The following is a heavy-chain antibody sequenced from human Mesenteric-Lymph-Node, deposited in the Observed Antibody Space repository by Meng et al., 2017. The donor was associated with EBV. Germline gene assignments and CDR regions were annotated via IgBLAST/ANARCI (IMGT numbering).Heavy chain of an antibody. Sequence: EVQVVQSGAEVKKPGATVKISCKVSGFTFTDYYIHWVQQAPGKGLEWMGLVDPEEGETIYTEKYQGRVTITADTSTDTAYMELSSLRSEDTAVYYCALELATIRGVGYWGQGTLVTVAS. CDR1: GFTFTDYY. V-gene: IGHV1-69-2*01. CDR2: VDPEEGET. D-gene: IGHD5-24*01. CDR3: ALELATIRGVGY. J-gene: IGHJ4*02.